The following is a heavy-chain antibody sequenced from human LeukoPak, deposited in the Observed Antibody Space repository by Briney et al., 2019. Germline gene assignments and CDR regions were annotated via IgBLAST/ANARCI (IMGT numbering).Heavy chain of an antibody. Sequence: GGSLRLSCAASGFTFSSYWMSWVRQAPGEGLEWVANIKEDGSEKCYVDSVKGRFTISRDNAKNSLYLQMNSLRAEDTAIYYCARATASNWFDPWGQGTLVTVSS. CDR3: ARATASNWFDP. CDR1: GFTFSSYW. D-gene: IGHD5-18*01. J-gene: IGHJ5*02. CDR2: IKEDGSEK. V-gene: IGHV3-7*01.